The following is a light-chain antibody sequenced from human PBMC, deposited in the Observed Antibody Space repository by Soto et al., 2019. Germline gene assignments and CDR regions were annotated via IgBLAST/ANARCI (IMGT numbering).Light chain of an antibody. J-gene: IGKJ1*01. V-gene: IGKV1-6*01. Sequence: AIQITQSPSSLSASVGGRVTISCRASQAIRTALGWYQQKPGKVPKLLIYAASILQSGVPSRFSGSGSGTDFTLTISDLQPEDIANYYCLQDYSYPRTFGQGTKGDI. CDR3: LQDYSYPRT. CDR2: AAS. CDR1: QAIRTA.